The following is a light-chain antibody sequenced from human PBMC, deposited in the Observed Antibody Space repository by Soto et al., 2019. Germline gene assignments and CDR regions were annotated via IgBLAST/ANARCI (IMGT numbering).Light chain of an antibody. CDR3: CSYAGSYTSYV. CDR2: DVS. Sequence: QSALTQPRSVSGSPGQSVTISCTGTSSDAGGYNYVSWYQQHPGKAPKLMIYDVSKRPSGVPDRFSGSKSGNTASLTISGLQAEDEADYYCCSYAGSYTSYVFGTGTKLTVL. J-gene: IGLJ1*01. CDR1: SSDAGGYNY. V-gene: IGLV2-11*01.